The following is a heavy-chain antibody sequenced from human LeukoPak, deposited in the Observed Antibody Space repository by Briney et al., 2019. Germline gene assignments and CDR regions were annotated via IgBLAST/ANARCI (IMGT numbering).Heavy chain of an antibody. J-gene: IGHJ4*02. D-gene: IGHD1-26*01. Sequence: GGSLRLSCAASGFTFSSYWMHWVRQAPGEGLVWVSRINSDGSSTSYADSVKGRFTISRDNAKNTLYLQMNSLRAEDTAVYYCARDGILRGSYFCYWGQGTLVTVSS. CDR3: ARDGILRGSYFCY. V-gene: IGHV3-74*01. CDR2: INSDGSST. CDR1: GFTFSSYW.